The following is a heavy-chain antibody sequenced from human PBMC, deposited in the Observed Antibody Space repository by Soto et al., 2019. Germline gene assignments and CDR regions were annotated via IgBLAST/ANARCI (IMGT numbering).Heavy chain of an antibody. D-gene: IGHD3-3*01. V-gene: IGHV4-59*01. J-gene: IGHJ6*03. CDR3: ARTPRDDFWSGTSWLYYYYMDV. CDR2: IYYSGST. Sequence: SETLSLTCTVSVGSISSYYWSWIRQPPGKGLEWIGYIYYSGSTNYNPSLKSRVTISVDTSKNQFSLKLSSVTAADTAVYYCARTPRDDFWSGTSWLYYYYMDVWGKGTTVTVSS. CDR1: VGSISSYY.